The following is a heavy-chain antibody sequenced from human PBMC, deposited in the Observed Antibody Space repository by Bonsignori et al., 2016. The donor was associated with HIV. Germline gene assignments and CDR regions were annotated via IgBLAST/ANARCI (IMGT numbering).Heavy chain of an antibody. J-gene: IGHJ4*02. V-gene: IGHV4-39*07. CDR2: IYYGGNT. Sequence: QLQLQESGPGLVKDSETLSLTCIVSGGSISSSGSYWGWIRQPPGKGLEWIGTIYYGGNTYYNPSLRGRVTITVDTSKSQFSLKLTSVTAADTAFYYCARVVRLAVGLYHFDYWGQGNPGHRLL. CDR3: ARVVRLAVGLYHFDY. CDR1: GGSISSSGSY. D-gene: IGHD6-19*01.